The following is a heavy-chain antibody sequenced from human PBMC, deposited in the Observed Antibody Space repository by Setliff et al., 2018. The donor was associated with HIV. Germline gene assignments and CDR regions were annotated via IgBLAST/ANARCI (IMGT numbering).Heavy chain of an antibody. CDR3: ARAPATMIVVVNHVPLAAFGL. V-gene: IGHV4-59*11. Sequence: SETLSLPCTVSDGSISSQYWSWIRQPPGKGLEWVGSIYYTGNTNYNPSLKSRVTISVDTSKNELSLKMSSVTAADTAVYYCARAPATMIVVVNHVPLAAFGLWGQGTMVTVSS. D-gene: IGHD3-22*01. J-gene: IGHJ3*01. CDR1: DGSISSQY. CDR2: IYYTGNT.